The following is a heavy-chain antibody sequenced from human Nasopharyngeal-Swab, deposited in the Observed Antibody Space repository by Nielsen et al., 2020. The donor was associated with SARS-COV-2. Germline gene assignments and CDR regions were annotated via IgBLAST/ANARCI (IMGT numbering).Heavy chain of an antibody. CDR2: IYWDDDK. V-gene: IGHV2-5*02. D-gene: IGHD2-15*01. J-gene: IGHJ4*02. CDR3: APFCIPVTAAVDS. Sequence: WIRQPPGRAREWVGFIYWDDDKRYHPSLKNRLSITKDTSKKQVVLTLTNVDPVDTCTYYCAPFCIPVTAAVDSWGQGTLVTVSS.